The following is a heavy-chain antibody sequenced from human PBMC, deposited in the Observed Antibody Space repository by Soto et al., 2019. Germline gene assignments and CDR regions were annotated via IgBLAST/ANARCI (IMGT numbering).Heavy chain of an antibody. CDR1: GFTVSSNY. CDR3: ARDSMTTVTPPPYYYGMDV. V-gene: IGHV3-53*04. D-gene: IGHD4-17*01. J-gene: IGHJ6*02. Sequence: EVQLVESGGGLVQPGGSLRLSCAASGFTVSSNYMSWVRQAPGKGLEWVSVIYSGGSTYYADSVKGRFTISRHNSKNTLYLQMNSLRAEDTAVYYCARDSMTTVTPPPYYYGMDVWGQGTTVTVSS. CDR2: IYSGGST.